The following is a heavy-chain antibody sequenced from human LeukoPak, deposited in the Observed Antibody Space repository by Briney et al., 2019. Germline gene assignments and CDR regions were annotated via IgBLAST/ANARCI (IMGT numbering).Heavy chain of an antibody. V-gene: IGHV4-39*07. CDR3: ARLDSSWILDY. D-gene: IGHD6-13*01. CDR1: GGSIGSSSYY. Sequence: SETLSLTCTVSGGSIGSSSYYWGWIRQPPGKGLEWIGSIYYSGSTYYNPSLKSRVTISVDTSKNQFSLKLSSVTAADTAVYYCARLDSSWILDYWGQGTLVTVSS. J-gene: IGHJ4*02. CDR2: IYYSGST.